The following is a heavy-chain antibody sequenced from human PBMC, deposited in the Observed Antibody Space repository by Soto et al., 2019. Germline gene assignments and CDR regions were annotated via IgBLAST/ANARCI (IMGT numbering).Heavy chain of an antibody. CDR1: GFTFNSYW. Sequence: EVQLVESGEGSVQPGGSLRLSCAASGFTFNSYWVHWVRQVPGKGLVWLSRINMDGTRTNYADSVKGRFAISRDNAKNTVYLQMNSLGVEDSAAYYCARGGLGSYLLDYWGQGTLVSVSS. D-gene: IGHD3-10*01. CDR2: INMDGTRT. J-gene: IGHJ4*02. V-gene: IGHV3-74*01. CDR3: ARGGLGSYLLDY.